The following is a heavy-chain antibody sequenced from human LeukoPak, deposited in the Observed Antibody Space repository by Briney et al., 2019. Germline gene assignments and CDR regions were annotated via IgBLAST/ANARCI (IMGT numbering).Heavy chain of an antibody. V-gene: IGHV4-39*07. CDR2: IYYSGST. CDR3: ARDPVNDSSGYYGY. J-gene: IGHJ4*02. Sequence: SETLSLTCTVSGGSISSSSYYWGWIRQPPGKGLEWIGSIYYSGSTYYNPSLKSRVTLSVDTSKNQFSLKLSSVTAADTAVYYCARDPVNDSSGYYGYWGQGTLVTVSS. D-gene: IGHD3-22*01. CDR1: GGSISSSSYY.